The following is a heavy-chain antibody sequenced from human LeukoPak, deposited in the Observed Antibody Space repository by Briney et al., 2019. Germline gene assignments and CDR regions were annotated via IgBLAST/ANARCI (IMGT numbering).Heavy chain of an antibody. D-gene: IGHD3-22*01. CDR3: ARCHYYDSSGFLDY. Sequence: PSETLSLTCAVYGGSFSGYYWSWIRQPPGKGLEWIGEINHSRSTNYNPSLKSRVTISVDTSKNQFSLKLSSVTAADTAVYYCARCHYYDSSGFLDYWGQGTLVTVSS. CDR1: GGSFSGYY. V-gene: IGHV4-34*01. J-gene: IGHJ4*02. CDR2: INHSRST.